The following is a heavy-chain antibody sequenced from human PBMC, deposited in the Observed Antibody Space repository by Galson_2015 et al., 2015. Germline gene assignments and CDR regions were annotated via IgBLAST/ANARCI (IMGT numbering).Heavy chain of an antibody. Sequence: SLRLSCAASGFTFSNAWMSWVRQAPGKGLEWVGRIKSKTDGGTTDYAAPVKGRFTISRDDSKNTLYLQMNSLKTEDTAVYYCTTGIIWSGYWEQNWGQGTLVTVSS. CDR2: IKSKTDGGTT. J-gene: IGHJ4*02. V-gene: IGHV3-15*01. CDR3: TTGIIWSGYWEQN. D-gene: IGHD3-3*01. CDR1: GFTFSNAW.